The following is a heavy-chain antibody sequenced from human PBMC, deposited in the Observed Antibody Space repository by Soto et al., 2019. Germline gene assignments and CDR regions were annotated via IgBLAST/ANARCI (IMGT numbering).Heavy chain of an antibody. CDR1: GGSFSAYY. D-gene: IGHD6-13*01. Sequence: QVQLQQWGAGLLKPSETLSLTCAVYGGSFSAYYWSWIRQPPGKGLECIGEINHSGSTNYNPSLKSRVTISVDTSKNQFSLKLISVTAADTAVYYCARGRSWIAAAGYNWFDPWGQGTLVTVSS. J-gene: IGHJ5*02. CDR2: INHSGST. V-gene: IGHV4-34*01. CDR3: ARGRSWIAAAGYNWFDP.